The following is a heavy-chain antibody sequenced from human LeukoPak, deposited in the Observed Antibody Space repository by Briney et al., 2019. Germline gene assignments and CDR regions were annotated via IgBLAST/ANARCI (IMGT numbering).Heavy chain of an antibody. CDR1: GGTFSSYA. CDR3: ARSYMIIDPFDP. CDR2: INPSGGIT. J-gene: IGHJ5*02. D-gene: IGHD3-22*01. Sequence: ASVKVSCKASGGTFSSYAISWVRQAPGQGLEWMGIINPSGGITSYAQKFQGRVTMTRDTSTGTVYMELSSLRSEDTAVYYCARSYMIIDPFDPWGQGTLVTVSS. V-gene: IGHV1-46*01.